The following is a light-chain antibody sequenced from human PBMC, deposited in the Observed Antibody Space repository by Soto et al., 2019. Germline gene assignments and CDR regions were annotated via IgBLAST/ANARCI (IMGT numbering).Light chain of an antibody. Sequence: QSALTQPASVSGSPGQSITISCTGTSSDVGGYDYVSWYQQHPGKVPKLIIFEVTNRPSGVSDRFSGSKSGNTASLTISGLRTEDEADYSCSSFSGSTTHVVFGGGTKLTGL. CDR3: SSFSGSTTHVV. V-gene: IGLV2-14*01. CDR1: SSDVGGYDY. J-gene: IGLJ2*01. CDR2: EVT.